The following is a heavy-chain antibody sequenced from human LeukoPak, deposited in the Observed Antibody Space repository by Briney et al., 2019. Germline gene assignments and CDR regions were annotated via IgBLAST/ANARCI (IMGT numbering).Heavy chain of an antibody. CDR3: AKVYGSGPPVYYYYYGTDV. CDR1: GFTFSSYG. D-gene: IGHD3-10*01. V-gene: IGHV3-30*18. J-gene: IGHJ6*02. Sequence: PGRSLRLSCAASGFTFSSYGMHWVRQAPGKGLEWVAVISYDGSNKYYADSVKGRFTISRDNSKNTLYLQMNSLRAEDTAVYYCAKVYGSGPPVYYYYYGTDVWGQGTTVTVSS. CDR2: ISYDGSNK.